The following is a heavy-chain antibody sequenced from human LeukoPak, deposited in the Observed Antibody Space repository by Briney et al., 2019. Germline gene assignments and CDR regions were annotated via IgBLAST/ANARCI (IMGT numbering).Heavy chain of an antibody. CDR2: ISGSSSTI. D-gene: IGHD4-17*01. CDR1: GFTFSPYF. CDR3: ARDGTYGDYNYYYGLDV. J-gene: IGHJ6*02. Sequence: GGSLRLSCAASGFTFSPYFMNWVRQAPGKGLEWVSYISGSSSTIYYAYSVKGRVTISRDNAKNSLYLQMNSLRDEDTAVYYCARDGTYGDYNYYYGLDVWGQGTPVTVSS. V-gene: IGHV3-48*02.